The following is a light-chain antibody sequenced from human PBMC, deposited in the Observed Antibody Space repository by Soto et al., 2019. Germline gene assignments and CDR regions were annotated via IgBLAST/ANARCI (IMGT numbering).Light chain of an antibody. Sequence: QSALTQPPSASGSPGRSVTISCTGTSSDVGGYDYVSWFQQHPGKAPKLIIYEVTKRPSGVPDRFSASKSGNTASLTVSGLQAEDEADYYCSSFVAGNNYWVFGGGTKHTVL. CDR2: EVT. J-gene: IGLJ3*02. V-gene: IGLV2-8*01. CDR1: SSDVGGYDY. CDR3: SSFVAGNNYWV.